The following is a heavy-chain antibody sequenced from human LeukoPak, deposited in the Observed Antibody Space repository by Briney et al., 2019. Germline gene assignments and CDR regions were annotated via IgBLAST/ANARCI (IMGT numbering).Heavy chain of an antibody. J-gene: IGHJ6*02. D-gene: IGHD6-13*01. CDR3: ASHSSWPPRMDV. CDR1: GFSVTENHF. Sequence: PSGTLSLTCAVSGFSVTENHFWSWVRQPPGAGLEWIGEIYHAGNTDSNPSLKSRVTISVDKSKNQVSLSLRSLTAADTAVYYCASHSSWPPRMDVWGQGTTVTVSS. CDR2: IYHAGNT. V-gene: IGHV4-4*02.